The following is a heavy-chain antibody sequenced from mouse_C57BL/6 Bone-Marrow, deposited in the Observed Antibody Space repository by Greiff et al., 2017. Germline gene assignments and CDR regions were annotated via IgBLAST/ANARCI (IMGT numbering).Heavy chain of an antibody. CDR2: IDPEDGDT. CDR1: GFNIKDYY. D-gene: IGHD2-1*01. CDR3: TFSYGNYGTLNDV. V-gene: IGHV14-1*01. J-gene: IGHJ1*03. Sequence: VQLQQSGAELVRPGASVKLSCTASGFNIKDYYMHWVKQRPEQGLEWIGRIDPEDGDTEYDPKFPGKATMTADTSSNTAYLQLSSLTSEDTAVYYCTFSYGNYGTLNDVWGTGTTVTVSS.